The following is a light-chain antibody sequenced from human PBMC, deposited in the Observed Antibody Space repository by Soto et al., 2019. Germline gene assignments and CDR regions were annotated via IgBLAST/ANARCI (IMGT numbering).Light chain of an antibody. J-gene: IGLJ2*01. CDR2: GNN. CDR3: AAWDGSLKGLV. CDR1: SSNIGNNP. Sequence: QLVLTQPPSASGTPGQRVTISCSGSSSNIGNNPVNWYQQLPGTAPKLLIYGNNQRPSGVPDRFSGSKSGTSASLAISGLQSEDEADYYCAAWDGSLKGLVFGGGTKLTVL. V-gene: IGLV1-44*01.